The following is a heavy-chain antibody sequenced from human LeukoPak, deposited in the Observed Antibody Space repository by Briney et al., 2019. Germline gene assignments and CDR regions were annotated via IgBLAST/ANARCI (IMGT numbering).Heavy chain of an antibody. CDR3: ARAYSYGSFASDY. CDR2: INHSGST. Sequence: SETLSLTCAVYGGSFSGYYWSWIRQPPGRGLEWIGEINHSGSTNYNPSLKSRATISVDTSKNQFSLKLSSVTAADTAVYYCARAYSYGSFASDYWGQGTLVTVSS. CDR1: GGSFSGYY. J-gene: IGHJ4*02. V-gene: IGHV4-34*01. D-gene: IGHD5-18*01.